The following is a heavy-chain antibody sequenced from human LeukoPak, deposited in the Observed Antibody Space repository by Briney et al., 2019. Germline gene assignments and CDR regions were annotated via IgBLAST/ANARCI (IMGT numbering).Heavy chain of an antibody. CDR1: GGSIRSSRHY. J-gene: IGHJ5*01. D-gene: IGHD1-1*01. CDR3: VRQAVLEGTRWFDS. CDR2: IYYTGST. Sequence: SETLSLTCSVSGGSIRSSRHYWGWIRQSPGKGLEWIGGIYYTGSTYYNPSLKSRVTNSVDTSKNQFSLKLRSVTAADTAVYYCVRQAVLEGTRWFDSWGQGTLVTVSS. V-gene: IGHV4-39*01.